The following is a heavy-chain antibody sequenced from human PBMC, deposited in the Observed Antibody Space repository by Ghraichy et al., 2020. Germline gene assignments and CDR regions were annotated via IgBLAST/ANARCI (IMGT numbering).Heavy chain of an antibody. CDR2: IYYSGST. D-gene: IGHD3-22*01. CDR3: AREGYYYDSSGYAFDI. Sequence: SETLSLTCTVSGGSISSYYWSWIRQPPGKGLAWIGYIYYSGSTNYNPSLKSRVTISVDTSKNQFSLKLSSVTAADTAVYYCAREGYYYDSSGYAFDIWGQATLVSVSS. V-gene: IGHV4-59*01. J-gene: IGHJ3*02. CDR1: GGSISSYY.